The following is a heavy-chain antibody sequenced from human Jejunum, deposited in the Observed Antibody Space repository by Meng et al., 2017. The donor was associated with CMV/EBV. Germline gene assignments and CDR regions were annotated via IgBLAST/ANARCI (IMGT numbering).Heavy chain of an antibody. V-gene: IGHV1-2*02. CDR2: IDPTSGGT. Sequence: EASGDTFTSYYMHWVRQAPGQGCEGMGCIDPTSGGTKSEQKCQGRVTMTRDTSISTTYMEMRSLTSDDTAIYYCARDYRTGWAFEDPWGQGTLVTVSS. CDR1: GDTFTSYY. CDR3: ARDYRTGWAFEDP. J-gene: IGHJ5*02. D-gene: IGHD6-19*01.